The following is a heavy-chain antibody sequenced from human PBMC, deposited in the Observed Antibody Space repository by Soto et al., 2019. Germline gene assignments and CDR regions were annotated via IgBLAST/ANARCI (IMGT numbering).Heavy chain of an antibody. Sequence: SETLSLTCAVSGGSISSYYWSWIRQPPGKGLEWIGYIYNSGSTNYNPSLKSRVTISVDTSKNQFSLKLSSVTAADTAVYYCARADQYYDILTGFHYYYYGMDVWGQGTTVNVSS. CDR2: IYNSGST. CDR1: GGSISSYY. J-gene: IGHJ6*02. CDR3: ARADQYYDILTGFHYYYYGMDV. V-gene: IGHV4-59*01. D-gene: IGHD3-9*01.